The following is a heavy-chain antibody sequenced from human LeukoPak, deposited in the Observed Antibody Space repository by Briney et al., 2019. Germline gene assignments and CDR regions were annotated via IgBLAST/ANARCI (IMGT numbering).Heavy chain of an antibody. J-gene: IGHJ4*02. D-gene: IGHD2-2*01. V-gene: IGHV3-23*01. CDR2: ISGSGSTI. CDR3: AKFGWSVPAASPLDY. CDR1: GFTFSSYA. Sequence: GRSLRLSCAASGFTFSSYAMHWVRQAPGKGLEWVSYISGSGSTIYYADSVKGRFTISRDNSENTLYLQMNSLRAEDTTVYYCAKFGWSVPAASPLDYWGQGTLVTVSS.